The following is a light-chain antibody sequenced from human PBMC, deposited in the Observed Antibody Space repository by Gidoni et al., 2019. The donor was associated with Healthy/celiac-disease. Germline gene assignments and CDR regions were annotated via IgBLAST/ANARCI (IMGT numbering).Light chain of an antibody. V-gene: IGKV2-28*01. CDR1: QSLLHSIGYNY. CDR3: MQAQQTPPLT. J-gene: IGKJ4*01. Sequence: DIVMTPSPLSLPVTPGEPASISCRSSQSLLHSIGYNYLDWYLQKPGQSPQLLIYLGSNRASGVPDRFSGSGSGTDFTLKISRVEAEDVGVYYCMQAQQTPPLTFGGGTKVEIK. CDR2: LGS.